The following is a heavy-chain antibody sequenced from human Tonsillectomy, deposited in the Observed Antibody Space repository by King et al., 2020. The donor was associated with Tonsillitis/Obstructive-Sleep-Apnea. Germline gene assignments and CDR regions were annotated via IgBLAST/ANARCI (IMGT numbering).Heavy chain of an antibody. CDR1: GYSFPTYW. CDR2: IDPSDSYT. V-gene: IGHV5-10-1*01. J-gene: IGHJ3*02. Sequence: QLVQSGAEVKKPGESLRISCKGSGYSFPTYWISWVRQMPGKGLEWMGRIDPSDSYTDYSPSFQGRVTISADKSLSTAYLQWSSLKASDTAMYYCARSDISGYYLFAFDIWGKGKMVTVSA. CDR3: ARSDISGYYLFAFDI. D-gene: IGHD3-22*01.